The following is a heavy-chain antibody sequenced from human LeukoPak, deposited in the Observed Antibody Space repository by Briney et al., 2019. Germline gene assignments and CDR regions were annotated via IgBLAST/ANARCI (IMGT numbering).Heavy chain of an antibody. V-gene: IGHV3-30*18. CDR1: GFIFSTNG. Sequence: GGSLRLSCAASGFIFSTNGMHWVRQASGKGLEWVSSISHDGSQKRYGNSVRGRFTVSRDNSRTTLYLQMDSLRVEDTAVYHCAKGCGGSGNCYIIDYWGQGTLVTVSA. D-gene: IGHD1-26*01. CDR3: AKGCGGSGNCYIIDY. CDR2: ISHDGSQK. J-gene: IGHJ4*02.